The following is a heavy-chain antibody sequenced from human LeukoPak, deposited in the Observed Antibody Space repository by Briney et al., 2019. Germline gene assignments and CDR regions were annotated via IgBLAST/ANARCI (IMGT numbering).Heavy chain of an antibody. CDR2: INHSGST. D-gene: IGHD3-3*01. CDR3: ARTRITIFGVVIRRSNWFDP. Sequence: PSETLSLTCTVSDYSISSSYYWSWIRQPPGKGLEWIGEINHSGSTNYNPSLKSRVTISVDTSKNQFSLKLSSVTAADTAVYYCARTRITIFGVVIRRSNWFDPWGQGTLVTVSS. J-gene: IGHJ5*02. V-gene: IGHV4-38-2*02. CDR1: DYSISSSYY.